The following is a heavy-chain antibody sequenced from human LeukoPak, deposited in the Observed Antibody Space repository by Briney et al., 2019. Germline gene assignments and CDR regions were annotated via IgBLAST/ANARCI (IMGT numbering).Heavy chain of an antibody. J-gene: IGHJ4*02. V-gene: IGHV1-2*06. D-gene: IGHD3-10*01. CDR3: ARVSTAWKGRGVILAY. Sequence: ASVKVSCKASGYTFTGYYMHWVRQAPGQGLEWMGRINPNSGGTNYAQKFQGRVTMTRDTSISTAYMELSRLRSDDTAVYYCARVSTAWKGRGVILAYWGQGTLVTVSS. CDR1: GYTFTGYY. CDR2: INPNSGGT.